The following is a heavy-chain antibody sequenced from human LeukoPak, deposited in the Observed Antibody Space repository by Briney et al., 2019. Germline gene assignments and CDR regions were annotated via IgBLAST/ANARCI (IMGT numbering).Heavy chain of an antibody. J-gene: IGHJ4*02. Sequence: PSETLSLTCTVSGGSISSCYWSWVRQPPGKGLEWIGYIYYSGSTSYNPSLKSRVTISVDTSKSQFSLKLTSVTAADTAVYYCARRRYTSGYLDYWGQGTLVTVSS. CDR1: GGSISSCY. CDR3: ARRRYTSGYLDY. V-gene: IGHV4-59*08. D-gene: IGHD3-22*01. CDR2: IYYSGST.